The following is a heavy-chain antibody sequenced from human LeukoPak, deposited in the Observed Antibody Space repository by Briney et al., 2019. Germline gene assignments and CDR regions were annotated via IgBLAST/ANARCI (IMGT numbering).Heavy chain of an antibody. D-gene: IGHD3-22*01. Sequence: SATLPLTCAVCGGSFSGYYWSWSRQPPGKGLEWIGEINHSGSTNYNPSLKSQVTISVDTSKNQFSLKLSSVTAADTAVYYCASEPHYYDSKWGQGTLVTVSS. J-gene: IGHJ4*02. CDR3: ASEPHYYDSK. CDR1: GGSFSGYY. V-gene: IGHV4-34*01. CDR2: INHSGST.